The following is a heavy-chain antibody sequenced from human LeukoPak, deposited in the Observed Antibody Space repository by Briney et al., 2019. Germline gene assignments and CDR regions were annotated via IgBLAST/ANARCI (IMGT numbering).Heavy chain of an antibody. CDR1: GGSISSYY. V-gene: IGHV4-59*12. J-gene: IGHJ6*03. D-gene: IGHD5-18*01. CDR2: IYYSGST. CDR3: ARDTAMDTYYYYYMDV. Sequence: PSETLSLTCTVSGGSISSYYWSWIRQPPGKGLEWIGYIYYSGSTNYNPSLKSRVTISVDTSKNQFSLKLSSVTAADTAVYYCARDTAMDTYYYYYMDVWGKGTTVTVSS.